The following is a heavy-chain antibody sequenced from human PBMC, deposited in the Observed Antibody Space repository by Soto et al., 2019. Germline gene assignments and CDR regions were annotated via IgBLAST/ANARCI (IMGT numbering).Heavy chain of an antibody. CDR1: GYTFTSYG. CDR2: ISPLKGRT. V-gene: IGHV1-18*04. CDR3: AMDYGDRPVYFKH. J-gene: IGHJ1*01. Sequence: QVQLVQSGPDLKRPGASMKVSCKASGYTFTSYGISWVRQAPGQGLEWMAWISPLKGRTQYSQKAQGRVTLSTDTSSNTAYMERTTLRVDDTAVYYCAMDYGDRPVYFKHWGHGTLVTVS. D-gene: IGHD4-17*01.